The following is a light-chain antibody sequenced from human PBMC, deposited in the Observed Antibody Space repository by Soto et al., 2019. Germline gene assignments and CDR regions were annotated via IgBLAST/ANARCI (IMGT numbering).Light chain of an antibody. CDR1: QTISSW. J-gene: IGKJ1*01. CDR2: KAS. CDR3: QHYNSYSEA. V-gene: IGKV1-5*03. Sequence: DIQMTQSPSTLPASVGDRVTITCRASQTISSWLAWYQQKPGKAPKLLIYKASTLKSGVPSRSSGSGSGTEFTLTISSLQPDDFATYYCQHYNSYSEAFGQGTKV.